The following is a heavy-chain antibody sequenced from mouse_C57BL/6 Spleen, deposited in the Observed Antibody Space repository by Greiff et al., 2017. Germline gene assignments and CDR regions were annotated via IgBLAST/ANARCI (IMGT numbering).Heavy chain of an antibody. CDR2: IYPGSGNT. CDR3: ARGGTRDYAMDY. V-gene: IGHV1-76*01. Sequence: VQLQQSGAELVRPGASVKLSCKASGYTFTHYYINWVKQRPGQGLEWIARIYPGSGNTYYNEKFKGKATLTAEKSSSTAYMQLSSLTSEDSAVYCCARGGTRDYAMDYWGQGTSVTVSS. J-gene: IGHJ4*01. CDR1: GYTFTHYY. D-gene: IGHD4-1*01.